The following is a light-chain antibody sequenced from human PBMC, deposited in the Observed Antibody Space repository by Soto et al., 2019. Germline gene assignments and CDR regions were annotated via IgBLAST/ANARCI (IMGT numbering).Light chain of an antibody. Sequence: DIVMTQSPDSLAVSLGERATINCKSSQSGLYRSNNKNYLAWYQQKPGQPPKLLIYWASTRESGVPDRFSGSGSGTDFTLTISSLQAEDLAVYYCQQYYGTPLTFGGGTKVEIK. CDR1: QSGLYRSNNKNY. CDR2: WAS. J-gene: IGKJ4*01. CDR3: QQYYGTPLT. V-gene: IGKV4-1*01.